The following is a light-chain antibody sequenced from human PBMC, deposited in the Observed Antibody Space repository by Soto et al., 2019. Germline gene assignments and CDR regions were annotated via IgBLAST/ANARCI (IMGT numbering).Light chain of an antibody. Sequence: EIVFTQSPGTLSLYDGEVATLSCRASQRVDDSHLAWYQLRPAQAPSLLIYGASTRATGIPDRFSGSGSGTDFSLTIRGLKPEDFAVYYCQQYRASPTTFGQGTRLEI. CDR3: QQYRASPTT. CDR2: GAS. J-gene: IGKJ5*01. V-gene: IGKV3-20*01. CDR1: QRVDDSH.